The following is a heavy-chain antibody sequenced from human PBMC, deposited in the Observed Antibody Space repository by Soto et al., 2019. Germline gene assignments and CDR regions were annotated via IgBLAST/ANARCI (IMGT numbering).Heavy chain of an antibody. J-gene: IGHJ4*02. CDR2: INPSGGRT. CDR1: GNSFTTYY. D-gene: IGHD3-22*01. Sequence: GASVKVSCKASGNSFTTYYMHWVRQAPGQGLEWMGIINPSGGRTTYAQKFRGRVTMTRDTSTSTFHMELSSLTSEDTAVYYCAGLYHYDSSGYYDYWGQGTLVTVSS. V-gene: IGHV1-46*01. CDR3: AGLYHYDSSGYYDY.